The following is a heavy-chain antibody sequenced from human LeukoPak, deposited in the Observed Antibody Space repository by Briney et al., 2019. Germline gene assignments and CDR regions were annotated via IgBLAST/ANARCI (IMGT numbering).Heavy chain of an antibody. CDR3: ARGHWGLWFGEYYFDY. CDR2: INHSGST. Sequence: SETLSLTCAVYGGSFSGYYWSWIHQPPGKGLEWIGEINHSGSTNYNPSLKSRVTISVDTSKNQFSPKLSSVTAADTAVYYCARGHWGLWFGEYYFDYWGQGTLVTVSS. D-gene: IGHD3-10*01. CDR1: GGSFSGYY. J-gene: IGHJ4*02. V-gene: IGHV4-34*01.